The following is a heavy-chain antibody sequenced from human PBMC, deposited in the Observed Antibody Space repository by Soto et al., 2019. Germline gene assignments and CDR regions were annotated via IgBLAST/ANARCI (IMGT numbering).Heavy chain of an antibody. D-gene: IGHD5-18*01. V-gene: IGHV4-31*03. CDR3: SRGILI. Sequence: QVQLQESGPGLVKPSQTQSRTCTVSGGSIYSGGYCWSWIRQHPGKGLDWIGCISYGGSTSYNPSLKSRVTISVDTSKNQFSLKLTSVTAADTAVYYCSRGILIWGQGALITVSS. CDR1: GGSIYSGGYC. CDR2: ISYGGST. J-gene: IGHJ4*02.